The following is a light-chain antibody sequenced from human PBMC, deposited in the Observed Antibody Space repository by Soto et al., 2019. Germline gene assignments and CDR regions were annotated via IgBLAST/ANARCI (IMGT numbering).Light chain of an antibody. CDR2: RAS. V-gene: IGKV3-20*01. Sequence: IVLRQSPGTLSLSTGERAALSCRASQTVHNNYVAWYQQKPGQAPRLLIFRASNKATGIPDRFSGSGSGTDFTLTISRLEPEDFAVYYCQQYGSSALTFGGGTKVDI. CDR1: QTVHNNY. J-gene: IGKJ4*01. CDR3: QQYGSSALT.